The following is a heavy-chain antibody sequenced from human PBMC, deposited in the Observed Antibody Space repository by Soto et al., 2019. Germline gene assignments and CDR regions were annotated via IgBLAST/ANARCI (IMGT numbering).Heavy chain of an antibody. D-gene: IGHD3-10*01. J-gene: IGHJ4*02. CDR1: GFTVSSNY. CDR2: IYRDGYT. Sequence: EAQLGESGGALVQPGGSLRLSCAASGFTVSSNYMTWVRQAPGKGLEWVAVIYRDGYTYYADSVKGRFTISRDNCKNTLYLQMNTLRAEDTAVDYGGRLFDSGNGPFDYWGQGTLVTVSS. CDR3: GRLFDSGNGPFDY. V-gene: IGHV3-66*04.